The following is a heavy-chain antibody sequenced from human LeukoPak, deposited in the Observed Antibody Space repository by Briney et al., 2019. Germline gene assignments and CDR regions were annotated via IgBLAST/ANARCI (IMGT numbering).Heavy chain of an antibody. CDR1: GGSINSYY. CDR2: IYYSGST. V-gene: IGHV4-59*08. J-gene: IGHJ4*02. CDR3: ARSPYSSGWFKQEYYFDY. D-gene: IGHD6-19*01. Sequence: SETLSLTCTVSGGSINSYYWSWIRQPPGKGLEWIGYIYYSGSTNYNPSLKSRVTISVDTSKNQFSLKLSSVTAADTAVYYCARSPYSSGWFKQEYYFDYWGQGTLVTVSS.